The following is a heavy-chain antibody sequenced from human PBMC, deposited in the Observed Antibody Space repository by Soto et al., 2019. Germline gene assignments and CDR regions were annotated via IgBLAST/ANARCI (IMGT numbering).Heavy chain of an antibody. D-gene: IGHD1-1*01. J-gene: IGHJ4*02. CDR2: IIPVVDIA. V-gene: IGHV1-69*08. Sequence: QVHLVQSGAEVKQPGSSVKVSCKASGGTFSSYTINWVRQAPGQGLEWMGRIIPVVDIANYAQKFQGRVTITADEATSPAYMELSSLRSEDTAVYYCARDHGGRTENWGQGTLVTVSS. CDR3: ARDHGGRTEN. CDR1: GGTFSSYT.